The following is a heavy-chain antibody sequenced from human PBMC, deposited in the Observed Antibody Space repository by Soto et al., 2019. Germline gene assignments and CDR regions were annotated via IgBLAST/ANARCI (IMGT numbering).Heavy chain of an antibody. V-gene: IGHV3-15*01. CDR1: GFTFSDVW. J-gene: IGHJ3*02. CDR3: TTNDAFDI. CDR2: IKNKNDGWTT. Sequence: EVQLVESGGGLVKPGGSLRLSCAASGFTFSDVWMSWVRQAPGKGLEWVGRIKNKNDGWTTEYAVPVKGRFTISRDDSKNTVYLQMNSLKTDDTGGYYCTTNDAFDIWGQGTMVTVSS.